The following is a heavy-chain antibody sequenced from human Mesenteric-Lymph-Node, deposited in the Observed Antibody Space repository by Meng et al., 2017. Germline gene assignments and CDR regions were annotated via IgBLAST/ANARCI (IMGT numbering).Heavy chain of an antibody. D-gene: IGHD6-6*01. J-gene: IGHJ4*02. CDR1: GFTFSSYA. Sequence: GGSLRLSCAASGFTFSSYAMSWVRQAPGKGLEWVSVIYSGGSTYYADSVKGRFTISRDNSKNTLYLQMNSLRAEDTAVYYCARGQRSQYSSSWKGPHEDYWGQGTLVTVSS. V-gene: IGHV3-66*02. CDR2: IYSGGST. CDR3: ARGQRSQYSSSWKGPHEDY.